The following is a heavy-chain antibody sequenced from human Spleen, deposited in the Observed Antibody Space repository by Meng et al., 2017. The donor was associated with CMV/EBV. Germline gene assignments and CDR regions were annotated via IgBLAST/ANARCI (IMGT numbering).Heavy chain of an antibody. Sequence: CVTSGFNFTDAWMSWVRQAPGKGLEWVGRIKDKANSYMTEYAASVKGKFTISRDDSKNSVYLQMNSLQSEDTAVYFCAIDGGGYCSSWGQGTLVTVSS. CDR1: GFNFTDAW. CDR2: IKDKANSYMT. V-gene: IGHV3-72*01. J-gene: IGHJ4*02. CDR3: AIDGGGYCSS. D-gene: IGHD6-13*01.